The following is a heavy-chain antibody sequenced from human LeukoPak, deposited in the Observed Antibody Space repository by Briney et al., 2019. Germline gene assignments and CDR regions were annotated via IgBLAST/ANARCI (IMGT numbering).Heavy chain of an antibody. J-gene: IGHJ4*02. D-gene: IGHD3-22*01. CDR1: GGSISSGGYY. CDR2: IYYSGST. CDR3: ARDSDSSYFDY. V-gene: IGHV4-31*03. Sequence: KTSQTLSLTCTVSGGSISSGGYYWSWIRQHPGKGLEWIGYIYYSGSTYYNPFLKSRVTISVDTSKNQFSLKLSSVTAADTAVYYCARDSDSSYFDYWGRGTLVTVSS.